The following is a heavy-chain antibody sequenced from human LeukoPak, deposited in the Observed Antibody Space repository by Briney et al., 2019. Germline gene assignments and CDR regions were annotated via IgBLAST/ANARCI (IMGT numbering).Heavy chain of an antibody. CDR3: ARGAQTYYDKAPVDY. D-gene: IGHD3-22*01. CDR2: INHSGST. Sequence: SETLSLTCAVYGGSFSGYYWSWIRQPPGKGLEWIGEINHSGSTNYNPSLKSRVTISVDTSKSQFSLKLNSMTAADTAVYYCARGAQTYYDKAPVDYWGQGTMVTVSS. CDR1: GGSFSGYY. J-gene: IGHJ4*02. V-gene: IGHV4-34*01.